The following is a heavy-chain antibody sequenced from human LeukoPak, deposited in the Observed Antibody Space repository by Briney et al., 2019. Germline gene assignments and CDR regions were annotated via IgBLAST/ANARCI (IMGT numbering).Heavy chain of an antibody. J-gene: IGHJ5*02. CDR1: GGSFSGYY. CDR2: INHSGST. D-gene: IGHD3-10*01. Sequence: SETLSLTCAVYGGSFSGYYWSWIRQPPGKGLEWIGEINHSGSTSYNPSLKGRVTISLYTSKNQFSLKLSSVTAADTAVYYCARHKITMVRGVIFERSGNWFDPWGQGTLVTVSS. CDR3: ARHKITMVRGVIFERSGNWFDP. V-gene: IGHV4-34*01.